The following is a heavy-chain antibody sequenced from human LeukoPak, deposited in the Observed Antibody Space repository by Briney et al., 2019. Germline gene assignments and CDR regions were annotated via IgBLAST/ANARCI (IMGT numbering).Heavy chain of an antibody. J-gene: IGHJ4*02. CDR1: GFTFSSYA. V-gene: IGHV3-33*01. CDR2: IWSDGNNK. CDR3: ASLRITMIVVVTNFDY. Sequence: GGSLRLSCAASGFTFSSYAMHWVRQAPGKGLEWVAIIWSDGNNKYYADSVEGRFTISRDTSKNTLFLQMNSLRAEDTAVYYCASLRITMIVVVTNFDYWGQGTLVTVSS. D-gene: IGHD3-22*01.